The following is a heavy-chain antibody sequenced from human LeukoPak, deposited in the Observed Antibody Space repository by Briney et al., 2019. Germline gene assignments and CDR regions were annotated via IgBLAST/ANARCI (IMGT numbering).Heavy chain of an antibody. J-gene: IGHJ6*02. CDR2: INPNSGGT. Sequence: ALVKVSCKASGYTFTGYSMHWVRQAPGQGLEWMGWINPNSGGTNYAQKFQGGVTMTRDTSISTAYMELNRLRSDDTAVYYCARDEAAAGGYYFYGMDVWGQGTTVTVSS. D-gene: IGHD6-13*01. V-gene: IGHV1-2*02. CDR1: GYTFTGYS. CDR3: ARDEAAAGGYYFYGMDV.